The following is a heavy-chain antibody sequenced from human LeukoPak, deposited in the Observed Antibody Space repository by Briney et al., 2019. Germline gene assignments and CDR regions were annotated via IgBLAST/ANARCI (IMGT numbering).Heavy chain of an antibody. CDR3: ARSKGIAAPGHSNLNFDY. D-gene: IGHD6-13*01. J-gene: IGHJ4*02. CDR1: GGSISSGGYY. CDR2: IYFTGNT. V-gene: IGHV4-61*08. Sequence: SETLSLTCTVSGGSISSGGYYWSWIRQPPGKGLEWIGYIYFTGNTNYNPSLKSRVTISVDTSNNQFSLRLSSVTAADTAVYYCARSKGIAAPGHSNLNFDYWGQGTLVTVSS.